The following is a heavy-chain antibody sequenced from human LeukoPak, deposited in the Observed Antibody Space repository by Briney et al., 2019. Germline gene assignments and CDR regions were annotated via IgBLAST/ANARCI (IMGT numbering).Heavy chain of an antibody. CDR3: ARDSWFGELGL. CDR1: GGSISSSSYY. D-gene: IGHD3-10*01. V-gene: IGHV4-61*01. J-gene: IGHJ4*02. Sequence: PSETLSLTCTVSGGSISSSSYYWSWIRQPPGKGLEWIGYIYYSGSTNYNPSLKSRVTISVDTSKNQFSLKLSSVTAADTAVYYCARDSWFGELGLWGQGTLVTVSS. CDR2: IYYSGST.